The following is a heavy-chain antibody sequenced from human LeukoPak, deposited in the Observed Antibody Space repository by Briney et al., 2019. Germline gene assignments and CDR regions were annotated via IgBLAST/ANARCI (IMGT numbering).Heavy chain of an antibody. J-gene: IGHJ4*02. D-gene: IGHD1-26*01. CDR2: IYYSGST. V-gene: IGHV4-59*01. Sequence: SETLSLTCTVSGGSISSYYWSWIRQPPGKGLEWIGYIYYSGSTNYNPSLKSRVTISVDTSKNQFSLKLSSVTAADTAVYYCARAPLYIVGAPYFDYWGQGTLVTVSP. CDR3: ARAPLYIVGAPYFDY. CDR1: GGSISSYY.